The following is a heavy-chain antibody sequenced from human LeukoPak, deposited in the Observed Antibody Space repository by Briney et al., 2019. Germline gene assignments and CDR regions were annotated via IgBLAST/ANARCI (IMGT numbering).Heavy chain of an antibody. Sequence: GASVKVSCEASGYTFTDYYIHWVRQAPGQGLEWMAWINPNSGGTYYAQNFHDRITLTRDTSISTAYVELSRLRSDDTAIYYCARANALYCSSTSCLFDYWGQGTLVTVSS. D-gene: IGHD2-2*01. V-gene: IGHV1-2*02. J-gene: IGHJ4*02. CDR2: INPNSGGT. CDR3: ARANALYCSSTSCLFDY. CDR1: GYTFTDYY.